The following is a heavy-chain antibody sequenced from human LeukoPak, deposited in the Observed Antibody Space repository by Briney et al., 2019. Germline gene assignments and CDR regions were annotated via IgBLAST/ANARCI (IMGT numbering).Heavy chain of an antibody. Sequence: PGGSLRLSCAASGFTFSQYSMNWVRQAPGKGLEWVSNIRSSSETFYADSVKGRFTISRDNARNSLYLQMNNLRGEDTAIYYCARDAGNSGYGCDLWGQGTLVTVSS. D-gene: IGHD5-12*01. CDR1: GFTFSQYS. CDR3: ARDAGNSGYGCDL. CDR2: IRSSSET. V-gene: IGHV3-48*01. J-gene: IGHJ5*02.